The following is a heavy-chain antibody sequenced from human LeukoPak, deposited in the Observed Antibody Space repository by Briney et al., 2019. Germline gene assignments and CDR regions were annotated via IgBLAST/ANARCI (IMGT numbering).Heavy chain of an antibody. Sequence: ASVKVSCKASGYIFCNHGVIWGRHAPGQGREWMGWIGGNNGNTKYAQKVQGRVTMTTDTSTRTAYMELRSLRSDDTAVYYCARLTGDNFDSWGQGTLVTVS. CDR2: IGGNNGNT. CDR1: GYIFCNHG. J-gene: IGHJ4*02. V-gene: IGHV1-18*01. D-gene: IGHD1-20*01. CDR3: ARLTGDNFDS.